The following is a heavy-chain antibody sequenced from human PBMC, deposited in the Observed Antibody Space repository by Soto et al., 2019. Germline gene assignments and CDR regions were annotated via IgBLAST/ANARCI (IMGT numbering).Heavy chain of an antibody. D-gene: IGHD3-16*01. CDR1: GFTFRSYV. CDR2: TSYGGSNK. Sequence: QVQLVESGGGVVQPGTSLRLSCVGSGFTFRSYVIHWVRQAPGKGLEWVALTSYGGSNKYYDDSVEGRFTISRDNSRKTEDLPMDSLRIEDAVLYYSARWGTTGGLDDWGQGTLVSVSS. CDR3: ARWGTTGGLDD. J-gene: IGHJ4*02. V-gene: IGHV3-30*19.